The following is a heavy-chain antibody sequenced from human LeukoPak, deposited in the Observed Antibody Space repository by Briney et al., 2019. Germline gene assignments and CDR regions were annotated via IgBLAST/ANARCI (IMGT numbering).Heavy chain of an antibody. CDR3: ARGSYNWNDAGGRY. CDR1: GYTFTSYD. CDR2: MNPNSGNT. Sequence: GASVKVSCKASGYTFTSYDINWVRQATGQGLEWMGWMNPNSGNTGYAQKFQGRVTMTRNTSISTAYMELSCLRSEDTAVYYCARGSYNWNDAGGRYWGQGTLVTVSS. D-gene: IGHD1-20*01. J-gene: IGHJ4*02. V-gene: IGHV1-8*01.